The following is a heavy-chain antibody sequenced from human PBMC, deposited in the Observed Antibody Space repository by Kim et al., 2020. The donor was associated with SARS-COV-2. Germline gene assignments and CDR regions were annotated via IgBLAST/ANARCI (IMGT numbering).Heavy chain of an antibody. D-gene: IGHD3-16*02. V-gene: IGHV1-46*01. CDR2: INPSGGST. Sequence: ASVKVFCKASGYTFTSYYMHWVRQAPGQGLEWMGIINPSGGSTSYAQKFQGRVTMTRDTSTSTVYMELSSLRSEDTAVYYCARDYQGYGMDVWGQGTTVTVSS. CDR1: GYTFTSYY. J-gene: IGHJ6*02. CDR3: ARDYQGYGMDV.